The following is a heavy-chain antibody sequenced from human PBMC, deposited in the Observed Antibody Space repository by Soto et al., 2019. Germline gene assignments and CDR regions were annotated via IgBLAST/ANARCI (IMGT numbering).Heavy chain of an antibody. CDR3: ARLNWNLIDYGMDV. CDR1: GGSISSGDYY. CDR2: IYYSGST. Sequence: QVQLQESGPGLVKPSQTLSLTCTVSGGSISSGDYYWSWIRQPPGKGLEWIGYIYYSGSTYYNPSLKCRVTISVDTSKNHFSLKLSSVTAADTAVYYCARLNWNLIDYGMDVWGQGTTVTVSS. J-gene: IGHJ6*02. D-gene: IGHD1-7*01. V-gene: IGHV4-30-4*01.